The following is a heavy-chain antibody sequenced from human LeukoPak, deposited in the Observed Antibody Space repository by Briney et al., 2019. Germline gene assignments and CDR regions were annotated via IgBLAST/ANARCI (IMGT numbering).Heavy chain of an antibody. Sequence: GGSLRLSCAASGFTFNDNDMSWVRQAPGKGLEWVSGISTSGGGQFYPSSEIVRCTISIYNSRNTLYLQMDNLTAEDKAVYYCATPLRASYFDYGRQPTLVTVSS. V-gene: IGHV3-23*01. J-gene: IGHJ4*02. CDR2: ISTSGGGQ. D-gene: IGHD2-15*01. CDR3: ATPLRASYFDY. CDR1: GFTFNDND.